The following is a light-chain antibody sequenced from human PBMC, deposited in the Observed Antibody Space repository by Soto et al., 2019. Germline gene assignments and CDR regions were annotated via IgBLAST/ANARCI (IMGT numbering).Light chain of an antibody. Sequence: EMLLTQYPGTLSLSPGEGATLSCRAAQSISSYQLAWYRQRPGQAPGLLVYGASSRADGVPNRFSGSVSGANFTLTISRLEPEDFAVYYCQQYGSSGTFGQGTKVDIK. CDR1: QSISSYQ. V-gene: IGKV3-20*01. J-gene: IGKJ1*01. CDR2: GAS. CDR3: QQYGSSGT.